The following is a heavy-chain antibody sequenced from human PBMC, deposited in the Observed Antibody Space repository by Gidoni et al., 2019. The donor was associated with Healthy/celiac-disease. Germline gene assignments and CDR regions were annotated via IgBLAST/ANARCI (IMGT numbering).Heavy chain of an antibody. D-gene: IGHD3-3*01. V-gene: IGHV4-4*07. Sequence: QVQLQESGPGLVKPSETLSLTCTFSGGSISSYYWSWIRQPAGKGLEWIGRIYTSGSTNYNPSLKSRVTMSVDTSKNQFSLKLSSVTAADTAVYYCARYYDFWSRVGAFDIWGQGTMVTVSS. CDR3: ARYYDFWSRVGAFDI. J-gene: IGHJ3*02. CDR2: IYTSGST. CDR1: GGSISSYY.